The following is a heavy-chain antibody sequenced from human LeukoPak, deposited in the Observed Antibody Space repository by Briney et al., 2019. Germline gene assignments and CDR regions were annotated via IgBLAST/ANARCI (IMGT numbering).Heavy chain of an antibody. V-gene: IGHV3-23*01. J-gene: IGHJ4*02. CDR3: AKDLPYIVVVVAANS. CDR2: ISGGGSST. Sequence: GGSLRLSCTASGFRFSNYAMNWVRQAPGKGLEWVSVISGGGSSTNYADSVKGRFTISRDNSKNTLYLQMNSLRAEGTAVYYCAKDLPYIVVVVAANSWGQGTLVTVSS. CDR1: GFRFSNYA. D-gene: IGHD2-15*01.